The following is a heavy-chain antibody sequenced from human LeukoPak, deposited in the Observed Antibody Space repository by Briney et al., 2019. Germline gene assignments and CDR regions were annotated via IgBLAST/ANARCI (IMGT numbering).Heavy chain of an antibody. CDR3: AKGGWDGYSSGWYALLFFDY. J-gene: IGHJ4*02. D-gene: IGHD6-19*01. V-gene: IGHV3-23*01. Sequence: GGSLRLSCAASGFTFSSYWMSWVRQAPGKGLEWVSAISGSGGSTYYADSVKGRFTISRDNSKNTLYLQMNSLRAEDTAVYYCAKGGWDGYSSGWYALLFFDYWGQGTLVTVSS. CDR2: ISGSGGST. CDR1: GFTFSSYW.